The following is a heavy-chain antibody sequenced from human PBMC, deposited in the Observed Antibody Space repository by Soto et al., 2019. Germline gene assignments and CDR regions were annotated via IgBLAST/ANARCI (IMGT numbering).Heavy chain of an antibody. CDR1: GGSISSYY. CDR3: ARVSKNTAMFLDGMDV. Sequence: QVQLQESGPGLVKPSETLSLTCTVSGGSISSYYWSWIRQPPGKGLEWIGYIYYSGSTNYNPSLKSRVTISVDTSKNQFSLKLSSVTAADTAVYYCARVSKNTAMFLDGMDVWGQGTTVTVSS. J-gene: IGHJ6*02. CDR2: IYYSGST. V-gene: IGHV4-59*01. D-gene: IGHD5-18*01.